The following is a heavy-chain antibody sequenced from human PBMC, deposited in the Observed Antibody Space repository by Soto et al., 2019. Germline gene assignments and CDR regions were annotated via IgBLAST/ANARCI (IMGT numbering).Heavy chain of an antibody. D-gene: IGHD1-26*01. CDR1: GFIFRSYA. V-gene: IGHV3-30*09. CDR3: ARAFSGSYPNSDY. CDR2: ITYDGING. J-gene: IGHJ4*02. Sequence: GGSLRLSCLASGFIFRSYAMHWVRQAPGKGLEWVAVITYDGINGYYADSVRGRFAISRDNSKNTLYLQMNSLRPEDTAVYYCARAFSGSYPNSDYWGQGTLVTVSS.